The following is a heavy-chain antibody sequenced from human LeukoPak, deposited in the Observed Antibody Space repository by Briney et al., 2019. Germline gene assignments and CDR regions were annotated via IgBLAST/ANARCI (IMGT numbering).Heavy chain of an antibody. J-gene: IGHJ5*02. CDR3: ASAQYYDFWSGYFGRENWFDP. V-gene: IGHV3-48*01. CDR2: ISSSSSTI. CDR1: GFTVSSNY. Sequence: GGSLRLSCAASGFTVSSNYMNWVRQAPGKGLEWVSYISSSSSTIYYADSVKGRFTISRDNAKNSLYLQMNSLRTEDTAVYYCASAQYYDFWSGYFGRENWFDPWGQGTLVTVSS. D-gene: IGHD3-3*01.